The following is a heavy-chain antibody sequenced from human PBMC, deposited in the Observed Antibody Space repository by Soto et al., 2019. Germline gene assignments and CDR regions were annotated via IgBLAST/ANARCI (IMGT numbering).Heavy chain of an antibody. V-gene: IGHV1-8*01. CDR1: RYTFTSYD. Sequence: QVQLVQSGAEVKKSGASVKVSCKASRYTFTSYDINWVRQATGQGLEWMGWMNPNSGNTGYAQKFQGRITMTRTTSTNTAYMELSSLRSEDTAVYYCARGQEVWWNAGPLGLHGLDVWGQGTTVTVSS. J-gene: IGHJ6*02. CDR3: ARGQEVWWNAGPLGLHGLDV. CDR2: MNPNSGNT. D-gene: IGHD3-16*01.